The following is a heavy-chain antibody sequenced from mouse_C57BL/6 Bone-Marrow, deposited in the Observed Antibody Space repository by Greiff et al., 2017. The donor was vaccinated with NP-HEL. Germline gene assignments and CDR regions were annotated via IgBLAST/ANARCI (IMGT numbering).Heavy chain of an antibody. Sequence: VQLQQPGAELVRPGSSVKLSCKASGYTFTSYWMHWVKQRPIQGLEWIGNIDPSDSETHYNQKFKDKATLTVDKSSSTAYMQLSSLTSEDSAVYYCARGGWDYRKAMDYWGQGTSVTVSS. J-gene: IGHJ4*01. D-gene: IGHD2-4*01. V-gene: IGHV1-52*01. CDR3: ARGGWDYRKAMDY. CDR1: GYTFTSYW. CDR2: IDPSDSET.